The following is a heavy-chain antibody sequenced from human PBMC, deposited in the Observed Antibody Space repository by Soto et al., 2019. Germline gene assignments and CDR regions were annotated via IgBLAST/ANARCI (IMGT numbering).Heavy chain of an antibody. CDR2: INPSGGST. D-gene: IGHD6-13*01. J-gene: IGHJ6*02. CDR3: ARDPLKAVQQLASTDRRLVGLNYYYGMDV. Sequence: ASVKVSCKASGYTFTSYYMHWVRQAPGQGLEWMGIINPSGGSTSYAQKFQGRVTMTRDTSTSTVYMELSSLRSEDTAVYYCARDPLKAVQQLASTDRRLVGLNYYYGMDVWGQGTTVTVSS. CDR1: GYTFTSYY. V-gene: IGHV1-46*01.